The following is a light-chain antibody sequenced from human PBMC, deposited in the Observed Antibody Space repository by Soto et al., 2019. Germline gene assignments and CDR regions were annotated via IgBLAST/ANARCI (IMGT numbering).Light chain of an antibody. V-gene: IGKV3D-11*02. CDR1: QSVASY. CDR3: QQRSDWQIT. Sequence: EIVLTQSPGTLSLSPGERATLSCWASQSVASYLAWYQQKPGQAPRLLIYGASNRATGIPARFSGSGSGTDFTLTISSLEPEDFAVYYCQQRSDWQITFGLGTRLEIK. J-gene: IGKJ5*01. CDR2: GAS.